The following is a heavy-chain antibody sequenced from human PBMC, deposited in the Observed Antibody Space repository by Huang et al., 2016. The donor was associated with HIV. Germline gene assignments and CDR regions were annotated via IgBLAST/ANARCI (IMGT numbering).Heavy chain of an antibody. V-gene: IGHV4-59*11. J-gene: IGHJ5*01. CDR3: ARGGVLASVAVHIDTWFDS. Sequence: QVQLQESGPGLVKPSETLSISCTVSGGSFTSHYWSWLRQPPGKGLEWIARVFHKGNTNDNPSLSRRVSISADTSTNLFSLMLTSVTAADTAVYYCARGGVLASVAVHIDTWFDSWGQGSQVTVSS. CDR1: GGSFTSHY. CDR2: VFHKGNT. D-gene: IGHD6-19*01.